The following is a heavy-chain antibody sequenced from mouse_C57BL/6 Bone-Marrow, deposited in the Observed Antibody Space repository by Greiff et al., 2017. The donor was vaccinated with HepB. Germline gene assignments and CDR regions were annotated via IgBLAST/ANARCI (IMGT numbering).Heavy chain of an antibody. D-gene: IGHD4-1*01. J-gene: IGHJ2*01. CDR3: ARFGRSYYFDY. CDR2: IYPGDGDT. Sequence: VQLQQSGPELVKPGASVKISCKASGYAFSSSWMNWVKQRPGKGLEWIGRIYPGDGDTNYNGKFKGKATLTADKSSSPAYMQLSSLTSEDSAVYCCARFGRSYYFDYWGQGTTLTVSS. CDR1: GYAFSSSW. V-gene: IGHV1-82*01.